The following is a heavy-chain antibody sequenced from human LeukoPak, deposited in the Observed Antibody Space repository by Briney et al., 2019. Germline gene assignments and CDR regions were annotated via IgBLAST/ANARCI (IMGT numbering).Heavy chain of an antibody. CDR1: GFTFTSSA. J-gene: IGHJ6*02. V-gene: IGHV1-58*01. D-gene: IGHD5-18*01. CDR2: IVVGSGNT. Sequence: SVKVSCKASGFTFTSSAVQWVRQARGQRLEWIGWIVVGSGNTNYAQKFQERVTITRDMSTSTAYMELSSLRSEDTAVYYCAADGPSYGNYYYYYGMDVWGQGTTVTVSS. CDR3: AADGPSYGNYYYYYGMDV.